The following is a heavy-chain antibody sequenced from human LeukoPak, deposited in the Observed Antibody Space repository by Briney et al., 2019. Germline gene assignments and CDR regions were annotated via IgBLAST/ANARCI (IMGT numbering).Heavy chain of an antibody. D-gene: IGHD6-13*01. CDR2: ISNSDSTI. V-gene: IGHV3-48*03. CDR1: GFTFSSYE. CDR3: ARVGYSSSWHSGSAFDI. J-gene: IGHJ3*02. Sequence: GGSLRLSCAASGFTFSSYEMNWVRQSPGKGLEWVSYISNSDSTIYYADSVKGRFTISRDNAQNSLYLQMNSLRAEDTAVYYCARVGYSSSWHSGSAFDIWGQGTMVTVSS.